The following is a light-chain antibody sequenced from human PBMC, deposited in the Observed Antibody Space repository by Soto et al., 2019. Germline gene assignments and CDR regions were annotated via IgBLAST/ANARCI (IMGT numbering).Light chain of an antibody. CDR3: CAYAGISTYV. Sequence: SVLTQPASVSGSPGQSITISCTGTSSDVGSYNLVSWYQQHPGKAPKLMIYEGSKRPSGVSNRFSGSKSGNTASLTISGLQADDDADYSSCAYAGISTYVFGTGTNVTV. J-gene: IGLJ1*01. CDR1: SSDVGSYNL. CDR2: EGS. V-gene: IGLV2-23*01.